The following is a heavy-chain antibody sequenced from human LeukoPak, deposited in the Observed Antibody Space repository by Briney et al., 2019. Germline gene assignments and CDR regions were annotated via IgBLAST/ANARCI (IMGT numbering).Heavy chain of an antibody. Sequence: GGSLRLSCAASGFTFSSYSMNWVRQGPGKGLEWVSSISSSSSYIYYADSVKGRFTISRDNAKNSLYLQMNSLRAEDTAVYYCARDFPYCSSTSCFPSDWGQGTLVTVSS. CDR3: ARDFPYCSSTSCFPSD. CDR2: ISSSSSYI. V-gene: IGHV3-21*01. J-gene: IGHJ4*02. CDR1: GFTFSSYS. D-gene: IGHD2-2*01.